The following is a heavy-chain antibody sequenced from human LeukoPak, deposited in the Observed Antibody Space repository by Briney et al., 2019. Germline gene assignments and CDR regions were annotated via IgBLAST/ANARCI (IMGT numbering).Heavy chain of an antibody. CDR2: IYYSGST. CDR3: IKGSSYSYYFDY. V-gene: IGHV4-39*01. CDR1: GGSISSSSYY. J-gene: IGHJ4*02. D-gene: IGHD3-22*01. Sequence: SETLSLTRTVSGGSISSSSYYWGWIRQPPGKGLEWIGSIYYSGSTYYNPSLKSRVTISVDTSKNQFSLKLSSATAADTAVYYCIKGSSYSYYFDYWGQGTLVTVSS.